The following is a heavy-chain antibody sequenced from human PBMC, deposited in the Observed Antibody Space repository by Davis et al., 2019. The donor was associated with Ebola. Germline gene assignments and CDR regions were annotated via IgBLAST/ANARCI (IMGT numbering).Heavy chain of an antibody. CDR3: ASLTMVQGVRN. CDR1: GFTVSSNY. J-gene: IGHJ4*02. CDR2: IYNGGST. D-gene: IGHD3-10*01. V-gene: IGHV3-53*01. Sequence: GGSLRLSCAASGFTVSSNYMSWVRQAPGKGLEWVSVIYNGGSTYYADSVKGRFTISRDNSKNTLYLQMNSLRAEDTAVYYCASLTMVQGVRNWGQGTLVTVSS.